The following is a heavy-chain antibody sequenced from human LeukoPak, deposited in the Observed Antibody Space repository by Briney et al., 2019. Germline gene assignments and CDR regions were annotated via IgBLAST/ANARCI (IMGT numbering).Heavy chain of an antibody. J-gene: IGHJ4*02. Sequence: GGSLRLSCAASGFTFNRNGMHWVRQAPGKGLEWVALIWFDGSREYYGDSVKGRFIISRDNSKNTLYLQMNSLRAEDTAVYCCARWLSYKIDSNGFLDYWGQGTLVTVSS. CDR3: ARWLSYKIDSNGFLDY. D-gene: IGHD3-22*01. V-gene: IGHV3-33*01. CDR2: IWFDGSRE. CDR1: GFTFNRNG.